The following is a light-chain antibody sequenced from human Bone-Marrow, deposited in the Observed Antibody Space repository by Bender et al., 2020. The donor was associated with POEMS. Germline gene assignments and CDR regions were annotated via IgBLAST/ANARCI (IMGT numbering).Light chain of an antibody. CDR1: TRDIGGDNY. Sequence: QSALTQPASVSGSPGQSITISCTGTTRDIGGDNYVSWYQHHPGKAPKLLLFDVSHRPSGIPSRFSGSKSGNTASLSISGLQTEDEADYYCSSYTRTSTLWVFGGGTKLTVL. CDR3: SSYTRTSTLWV. J-gene: IGLJ3*02. CDR2: DVS. V-gene: IGLV2-14*03.